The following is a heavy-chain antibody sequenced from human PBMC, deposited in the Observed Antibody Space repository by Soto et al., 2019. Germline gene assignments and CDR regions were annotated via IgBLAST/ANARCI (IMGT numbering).Heavy chain of an antibody. V-gene: IGHV1-18*04. J-gene: IGHJ6*02. CDR1: GYTFTSYR. CDR3: ASHYSGSGDLFYYYYGMDV. CDR2: VSAYNGKT. Sequence: GASVKDTLKGTGYTFTSYRISWVRQPAGRGLEWMGWVSAYNGKTNDARKLQGRVTMTTDTSTSTAYREMRSLRSDDKAVYYCASHYSGSGDLFYYYYGMDVWGQGTTVTVSS. D-gene: IGHD3-10*01.